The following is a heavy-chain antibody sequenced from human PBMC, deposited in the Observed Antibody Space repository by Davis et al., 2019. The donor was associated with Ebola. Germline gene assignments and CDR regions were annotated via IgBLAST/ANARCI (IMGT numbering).Heavy chain of an antibody. CDR2: IYYSGST. V-gene: IGHV4-39*07. CDR3: ARDGSGYSLFDI. Sequence: GSLRLSCTVSGGSISSSSYYWGWIRQPPGKGLEWIGSIYYSGSTYYNPSLKSRVTISVDTSKNQFSLKLSSVTAADTAVYYCARDGSGYSLFDIWGQGTMVTVSS. J-gene: IGHJ3*02. CDR1: GGSISSSSYY. D-gene: IGHD5-18*01.